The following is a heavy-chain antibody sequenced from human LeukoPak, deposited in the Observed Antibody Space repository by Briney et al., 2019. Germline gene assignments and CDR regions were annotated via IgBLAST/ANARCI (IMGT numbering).Heavy chain of an antibody. J-gene: IGHJ6*02. V-gene: IGHV3-9*01. CDR3: AKMVVCSTSCYGGMDV. CDR1: GFTFDDYA. D-gene: IGHD2-2*01. CDR2: ISWSSGSI. Sequence: TGGSLRLSCAASGFTFDDYAMHWVRQAPGKGLEWDSGISWSSGSIGYADSVKGRFTISRDNAKNPLYLQMNSLRAEDTAVYYCAKMVVCSTSCYGGMDVWGHGTTVTVSS.